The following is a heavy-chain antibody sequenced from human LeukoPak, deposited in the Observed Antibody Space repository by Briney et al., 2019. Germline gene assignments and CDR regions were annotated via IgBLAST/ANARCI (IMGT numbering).Heavy chain of an antibody. CDR1: GFTFSSYW. V-gene: IGHV3-7*03. Sequence: GGSLRLSCAASGFTFSSYWMSWVRQAPGKGLEWVANIKQDGSEKYYVDSVKGRFTISRDNSKNTLYLQMNSLRAEDTAVYYCAKHYDFWRWYMDVWGKGTTVTVSS. J-gene: IGHJ6*04. CDR3: AKHYDFWRWYMDV. CDR2: IKQDGSEK. D-gene: IGHD3-3*01.